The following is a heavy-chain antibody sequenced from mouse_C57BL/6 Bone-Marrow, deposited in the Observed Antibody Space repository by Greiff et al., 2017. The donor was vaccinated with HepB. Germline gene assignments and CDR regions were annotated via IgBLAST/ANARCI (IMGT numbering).Heavy chain of an antibody. V-gene: IGHV1-52*01. CDR3: AREGIYYYGSRFLAE. J-gene: IGHJ2*01. CDR2: IDPSDSET. CDR1: GYTFTSYW. Sequence: VQLQQPGAELVRPGSSVKLSCKASGYTFTSYWMHWVKQRPIQGLEWIGNIDPSDSETHYNQKFKDKATLTVDKSSSTAYMQLSSLTSEDSGVLYCAREGIYYYGSRFLAEGGEGTTLTFAS. D-gene: IGHD1-1*01.